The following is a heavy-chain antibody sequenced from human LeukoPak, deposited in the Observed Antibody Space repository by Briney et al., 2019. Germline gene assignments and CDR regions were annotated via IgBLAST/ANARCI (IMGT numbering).Heavy chain of an antibody. Sequence: ASVKVSCKASGYTFTSYAINWVRQAPGQGLEWMGWISAYDGSTISAQDLQGRVTMTTDTSTTTAYMELTRLRPDDTAVYYCARDPLSSTWSPYYFTLDAWGQGTTVIVSS. CDR1: GYTFTSYA. CDR3: ARDPLSSTWSPYYFTLDA. D-gene: IGHD6-13*01. J-gene: IGHJ6*02. V-gene: IGHV1-18*01. CDR2: ISAYDGST.